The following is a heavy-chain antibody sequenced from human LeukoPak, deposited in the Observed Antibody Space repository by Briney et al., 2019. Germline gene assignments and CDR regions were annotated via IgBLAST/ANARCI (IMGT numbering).Heavy chain of an antibody. CDR3: ARVPILEWLPHRYYFDY. Sequence: PVKVSCKASGGTFSSYAISWVRQATGQGLEWMGGIIPIFGTANYAQKFQGRVTITTDESTSTAYMELSSLRSEDTAVYYCARVPILEWLPHRYYFDYWGQGTLVTVSS. D-gene: IGHD3-3*01. J-gene: IGHJ4*02. CDR1: GGTFSSYA. V-gene: IGHV1-69*05. CDR2: IIPIFGTA.